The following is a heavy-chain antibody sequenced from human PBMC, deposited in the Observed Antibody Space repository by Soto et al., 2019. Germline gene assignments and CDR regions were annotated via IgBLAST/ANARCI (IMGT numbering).Heavy chain of an antibody. Sequence: EVQLVESGGGLVKPGGSLRLSCAASGFTFSSYSMNWVRQAPGKGLEWVSSISSSSSNIYYADAVKGRFTMSRDNAKNLVYRQRSSLRAEDTAVYYCARDGGRRGGGYFDLWGRGTLVTVSS. CDR3: ARDGGRRGGGYFDL. CDR1: GFTFSSYS. CDR2: ISSSSSNI. D-gene: IGHD3-16*01. V-gene: IGHV3-21*06. J-gene: IGHJ2*01.